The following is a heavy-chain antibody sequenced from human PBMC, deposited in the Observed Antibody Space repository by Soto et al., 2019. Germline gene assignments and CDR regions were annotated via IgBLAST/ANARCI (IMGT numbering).Heavy chain of an antibody. CDR2: IDPSDSYT. CDR1: GYSFTSYW. CDR3: ARLSVLNLGWWGYGMDV. V-gene: IGHV5-10-1*01. D-gene: IGHD3-3*01. J-gene: IGHJ6*02. Sequence: PGESLKISCKGSGYSFTSYWISWVRQMPGKGLEWMGRIDPSDSYTNYSPSFQGHVTISADKSISTAYLQWSSLKASDTAMYYCARLSVLNLGWWGYGMDVWGQGTTVTVSS.